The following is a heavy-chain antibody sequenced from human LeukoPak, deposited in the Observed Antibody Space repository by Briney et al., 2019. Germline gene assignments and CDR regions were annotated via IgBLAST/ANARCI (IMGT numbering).Heavy chain of an antibody. J-gene: IGHJ6*03. CDR2: IRSKAYGGTT. V-gene: IGHV3-49*04. CDR3: TRGVDVDTAMVYYYYYYMDV. D-gene: IGHD5-18*01. CDR1: GFTFGDYA. Sequence: GGSLRLSCTASGFTFGDYAMSWVRQAPGKGLEWVGFIRSKAYGGTTEYAASVKGRFTISRDDSKSIAYLQMNSLKTEDTAVYYCTRGVDVDTAMVYYYYYYMDVWGKGTTVTVSS.